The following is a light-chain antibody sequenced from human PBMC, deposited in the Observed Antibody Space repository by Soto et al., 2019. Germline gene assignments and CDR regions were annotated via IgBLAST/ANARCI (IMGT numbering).Light chain of an antibody. CDR2: DVS. J-gene: IGLJ2*01. CDR1: SSDVGGYNY. CDR3: SSYTSSSTHVV. Sequence: QSVLTQPASVSGSPGQSITISCTGTSSDVGGYNYVSWYQQHPGKAPKLMIYDVSNRPSGVSNRFSGSKSGNTASLTISGLQAEDEADYCCSSYTSSSTHVVFGGGTKLTVL. V-gene: IGLV2-14*01.